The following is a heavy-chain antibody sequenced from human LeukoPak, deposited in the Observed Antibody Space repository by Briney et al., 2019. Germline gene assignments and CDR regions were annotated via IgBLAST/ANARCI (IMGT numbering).Heavy chain of an antibody. D-gene: IGHD1-7*01. V-gene: IGHV3-74*01. Sequence: GGPLRLSCATSGLTLRTTWMHWVRQAPGKGLMWVSRMNGEGTTIDYADSVKGRFTVSRDYAKNTLFLQMNNLRTEDMALYFCATARNFRFEYWGQGSLVIVSA. CDR1: GLTLRTTW. CDR3: ATARNFRFEY. J-gene: IGHJ4*02. CDR2: MNGEGTTI.